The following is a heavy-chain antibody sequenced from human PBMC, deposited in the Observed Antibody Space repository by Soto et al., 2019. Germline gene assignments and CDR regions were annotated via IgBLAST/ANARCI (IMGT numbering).Heavy chain of an antibody. D-gene: IGHD2-15*01. Sequence: QVQLMESGGGVVQPGRSLRLSCAASGLTFSSYGMHWVRQAPGKGLEWVAVISYDGTNNYYTESVKGRFTISRDNSKNTLFLQMNSLRAEDTAVYFCAKGDCSGGSCYFSAFDVWAQGTMVTVSS. CDR3: AKGDCSGGSCYFSAFDV. J-gene: IGHJ3*01. CDR2: ISYDGTNN. CDR1: GLTFSSYG. V-gene: IGHV3-30*18.